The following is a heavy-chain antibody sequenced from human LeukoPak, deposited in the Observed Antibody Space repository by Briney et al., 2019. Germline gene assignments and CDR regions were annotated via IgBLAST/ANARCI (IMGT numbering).Heavy chain of an antibody. V-gene: IGHV3-48*01. Sequence: PGGSLRLSCAASGFTLRTYSMNWVRQAPGKGLEWVSYISSSSSTIFYADSVKGRFTISRDNAKNSLYLQMNSLRAEDTAVYYCARSVGATIIGLDYFDYWGQGTLVTVSS. D-gene: IGHD1-26*01. CDR3: ARSVGATIIGLDYFDY. CDR1: GFTLRTYS. CDR2: ISSSSSTI. J-gene: IGHJ4*02.